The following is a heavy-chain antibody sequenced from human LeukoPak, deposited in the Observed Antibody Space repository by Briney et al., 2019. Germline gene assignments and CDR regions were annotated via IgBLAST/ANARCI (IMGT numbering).Heavy chain of an antibody. CDR2: IYPGDSKT. CDR1: GYSFTSYW. Sequence: GESLKISCKGSGYSFTSYWIAWVRQMPGKGLECMGFIYPGDSKTRYSPSFQGQVTISADKSINTAYLQWSSLKASDSAMYYCARPPYYYDRSYWGQGTLVTVSS. V-gene: IGHV5-51*01. J-gene: IGHJ4*02. CDR3: ARPPYYYDRSY. D-gene: IGHD3-22*01.